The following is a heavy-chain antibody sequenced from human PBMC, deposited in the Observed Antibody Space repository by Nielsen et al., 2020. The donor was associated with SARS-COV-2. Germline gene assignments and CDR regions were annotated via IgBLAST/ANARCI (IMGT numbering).Heavy chain of an antibody. Sequence: GGSLRLSCAASGFTFSSYGMHWVRQAPGKGLEWVAVISYDGSNKYYADSVKGRFTISRDNSKNTLYLQMNSLRAEDTAVYYCARDESSGNSDYWGQGTLVTVSS. CDR2: ISYDGSNK. CDR3: ARDESSGNSDY. V-gene: IGHV3-30*03. J-gene: IGHJ4*02. CDR1: GFTFSSYG. D-gene: IGHD4-23*01.